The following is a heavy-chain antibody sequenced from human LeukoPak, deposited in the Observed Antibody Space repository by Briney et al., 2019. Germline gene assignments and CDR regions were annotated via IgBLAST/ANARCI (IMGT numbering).Heavy chain of an antibody. CDR1: GFTFSSYA. CDR3: AKTFRYGKNPLGWFDP. CDR2: ISYDGSNK. Sequence: GGSLRLSCAASGFTFSSYAMHWVRQAPGKGLEWVAVISYDGSNKYYADSVKGRFTISRDNSKNTLYLQMNSLRAEDTAVYYCAKTFRYGKNPLGWFDPWGQGTLVTVSS. D-gene: IGHD5-18*01. V-gene: IGHV3-30-3*02. J-gene: IGHJ5*02.